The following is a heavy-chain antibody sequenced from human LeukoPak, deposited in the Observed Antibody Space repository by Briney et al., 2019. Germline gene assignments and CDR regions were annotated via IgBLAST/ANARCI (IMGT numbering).Heavy chain of an antibody. D-gene: IGHD3-10*01. CDR3: ARDFFNYYGSGSYSIHGMDV. CDR1: GFTFSSYS. V-gene: IGHV4-4*07. J-gene: IGHJ6*02. CDR2: IYTSGST. Sequence: GSLRLSCAASGFTFSSYSMDWVRQAPGKGLEWIGRIYTSGSTNYNPSLKSRVTMSVDTSKNQFSLKLSSLTAADTAVYYCARDFFNYYGSGSYSIHGMDVWGQGITVIVSS.